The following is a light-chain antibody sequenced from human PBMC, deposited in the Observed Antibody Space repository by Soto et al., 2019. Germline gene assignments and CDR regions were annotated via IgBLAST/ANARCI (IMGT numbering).Light chain of an antibody. Sequence: DIQMTQSPSTLSASVGDRVTITCRASQSISSWLAWYQQKPGKAPKLLIYKASSLESGVPSRFGGSGSGTEFTLTISSLQPDDFATYYCQQYNSYLWTFGQGTKVEIK. CDR3: QQYNSYLWT. V-gene: IGKV1-5*03. CDR1: QSISSW. J-gene: IGKJ1*01. CDR2: KAS.